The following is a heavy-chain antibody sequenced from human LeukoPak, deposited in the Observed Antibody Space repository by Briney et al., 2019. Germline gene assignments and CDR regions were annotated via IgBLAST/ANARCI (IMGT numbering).Heavy chain of an antibody. V-gene: IGHV3-30*04. CDR1: GITFSSYA. CDR3: ASGERERRFDY. CDR2: ISYDGSNK. Sequence: GGSLRLSCAASGITFSSYAMHWVRQAPGKGLEWVAVISYDGSNKYYADSVKGRFTISRDNSKNTLYLQMNSLRAEDTAVYYCASGERERRFDYWGQGALVTVSS. J-gene: IGHJ4*02. D-gene: IGHD1-26*01.